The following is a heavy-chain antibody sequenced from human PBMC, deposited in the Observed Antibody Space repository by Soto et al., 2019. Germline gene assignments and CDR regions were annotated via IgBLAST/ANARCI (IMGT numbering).Heavy chain of an antibody. CDR1: GGSFSGYH. CDR2: INHSGTA. J-gene: IGHJ4*01. Sequence: SETLSLTCDVYGGSFSGYHWTWIRQSPGKGLEWIGEINHSGTANYNPSLKSRVTMSIDTSKKQFSLKMSSVTAADTAVYYCARGFKNLYDTSFYYYRFWGHGTSVPASS. D-gene: IGHD3-16*01. CDR3: ARGFKNLYDTSFYYYRF. V-gene: IGHV4-34*01.